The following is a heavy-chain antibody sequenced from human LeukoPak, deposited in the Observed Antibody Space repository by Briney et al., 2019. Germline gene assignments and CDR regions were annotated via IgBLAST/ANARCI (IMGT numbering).Heavy chain of an antibody. D-gene: IGHD1/OR15-1a*01. Sequence: GGSLRLSCAASGFTFSNAWMSWVRQAPGKGLEWVSSIRGSGADKYYADSVKGRFSISRDNSQDTLSLQMNSLRAEDTAVYYCAKISWDGRGTFDWGRGTLVTVSS. CDR1: GFTFSNAW. J-gene: IGHJ4*02. CDR3: AKISWDGRGTFD. V-gene: IGHV3-23*01. CDR2: IRGSGADK.